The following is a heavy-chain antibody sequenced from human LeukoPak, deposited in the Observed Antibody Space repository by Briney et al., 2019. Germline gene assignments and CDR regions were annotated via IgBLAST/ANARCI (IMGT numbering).Heavy chain of an antibody. D-gene: IGHD6-19*01. CDR3: AKGLNSGWYGQSFDL. V-gene: IGHV3-30*18. J-gene: IGHJ4*02. CDR2: LSYDGTNG. Sequence: GGSLRLSCAASGFAFSAYGTHWVRQAPGKGLEWVAVLSYDGTNGYYAGSVKGRLTISRGNSKNTLDLQMNSLRAEDTAVYYCAKGLNSGWYGQSFDLWGQGTLVTVSS. CDR1: GFAFSAYG.